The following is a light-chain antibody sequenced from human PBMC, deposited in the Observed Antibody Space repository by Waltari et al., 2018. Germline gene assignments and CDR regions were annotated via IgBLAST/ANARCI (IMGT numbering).Light chain of an antibody. V-gene: IGKV3D-15*01. CDR1: QSVSSN. J-gene: IGKJ1*01. Sequence: EIVMTQSPDSLSVSPGEGATPSCRASQSVSSNLAWYQHKPGQAPRPLIYGASTRATGIPARFSGSGSGTEFTLTISSLQSEDFAVYYCQQYNDWPRTFGQGTKVEIK. CDR2: GAS. CDR3: QQYNDWPRT.